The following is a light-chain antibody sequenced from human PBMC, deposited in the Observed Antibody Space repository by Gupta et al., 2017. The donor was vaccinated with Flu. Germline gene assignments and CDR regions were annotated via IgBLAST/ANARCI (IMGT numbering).Light chain of an antibody. CDR3: QAWDSSTSYV. V-gene: IGLV3-1*01. CDR1: KLGDKY. J-gene: IGLJ1*01. CDR2: QDS. Sequence: SYELAQPPQVSGSPGQPASIPCSGDKLGDKYACWYQQKPGQSPVLVIYQDSKRPSGIPERFSGSNSGNTATLTISGTQAMDEADYYCQAWDSSTSYVFGTGTKVTVL.